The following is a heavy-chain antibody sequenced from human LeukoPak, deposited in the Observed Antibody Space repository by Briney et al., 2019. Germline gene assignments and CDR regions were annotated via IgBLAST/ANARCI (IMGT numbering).Heavy chain of an antibody. D-gene: IGHD2-2*03. Sequence: PGGSLRLSCAASGFTFSSYAMHWVRQAPGKGLEWVAVISYDGSNKYYADSVKGRFTISRDNSKNTLYLQMNSLRAEDTAVYYCARDMGIVVVPAATPHLSYFDLWGRGTLVTVSS. CDR1: GFTFSSYA. CDR2: ISYDGSNK. J-gene: IGHJ2*01. CDR3: ARDMGIVVVPAATPHLSYFDL. V-gene: IGHV3-30-3*01.